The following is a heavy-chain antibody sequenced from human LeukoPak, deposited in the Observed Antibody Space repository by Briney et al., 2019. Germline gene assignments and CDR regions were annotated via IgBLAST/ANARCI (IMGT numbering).Heavy chain of an antibody. CDR3: AREHCSTTSCWSDT. V-gene: IGHV3-11*01. D-gene: IGHD2-2*01. Sequence: GGTLRLSCAASGFTFSDYYMNWIRLAPGKGLEWVSYISTSGSTIYYSDSVKGRFTISRDNAKNSLYLQMNSLRAEDTAVYYCAREHCSTTSCWSDTWGQGTLVTVSS. CDR1: GFTFSDYY. CDR2: ISTSGSTI. J-gene: IGHJ5*02.